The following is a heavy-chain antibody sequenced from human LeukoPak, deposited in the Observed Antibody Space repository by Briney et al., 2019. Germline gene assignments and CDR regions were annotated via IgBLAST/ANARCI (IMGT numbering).Heavy chain of an antibody. CDR3: ARLKVGAYFDL. J-gene: IGHJ2*01. CDR1: DDSISTYY. CDR2: IFSTGAT. Sequence: PSETLSLTCTVSDDSISTYYWSWIRQPPGKGPEWIAYIFSTGATSYNPSLRSRVSKSLDTSKSQFSLKLNSVTVADTAVYFCARLKVGAYFDLWGRGTLVTVSS. D-gene: IGHD3-16*01. V-gene: IGHV4-59*08.